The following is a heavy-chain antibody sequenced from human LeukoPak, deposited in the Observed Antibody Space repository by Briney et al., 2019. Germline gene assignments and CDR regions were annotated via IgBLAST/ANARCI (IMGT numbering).Heavy chain of an antibody. J-gene: IGHJ1*01. Sequence: ASVKVSCKASGYTFTGYYMHWVRQAPGQGLKCMGRINPNSCGTNYAQKFQGRVTMTRDTSISTAYMELSRLRSDDTVVYYCASLTSGYLLEYFQHWGQGTLVTVSS. V-gene: IGHV1-2*05. CDR3: ASLTSGYLLEYFQH. CDR1: GYTFTGYY. D-gene: IGHD3-22*01. CDR2: INPNSCGT.